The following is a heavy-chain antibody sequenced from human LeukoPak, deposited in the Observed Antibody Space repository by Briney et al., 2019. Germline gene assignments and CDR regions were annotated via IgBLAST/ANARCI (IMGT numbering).Heavy chain of an antibody. CDR3: ATNHYDSSGYSLGAFDI. J-gene: IGHJ3*02. D-gene: IGHD3-22*01. CDR2: FDPEDGET. CDR1: GYTLTELS. Sequence: GASVKVSCKVSGYTLTELSMHWVRQAPGKGLEWMGGFDPEDGETIYAQKFQGRVTMTEDTSTDTAYMELSSLRSEDTAVYHCATNHYDSSGYSLGAFDIWGQGTMVTVSS. V-gene: IGHV1-24*01.